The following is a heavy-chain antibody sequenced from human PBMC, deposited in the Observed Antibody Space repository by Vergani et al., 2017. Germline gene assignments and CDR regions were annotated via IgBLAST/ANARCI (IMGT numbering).Heavy chain of an antibody. D-gene: IGHD6-13*01. V-gene: IGHV1-18*01. CDR2: ISAYNGNT. CDR1: GYTFTSYG. Sequence: QVQLVQSGAEVKKPGASVKVSCKASGYTFTSYGISWVRQAPGQGLEWMGWISAYNGNTNYAQKLQGRVTMTTDTSTSTAYMELRSLRSDDTAVYYCASGAGGSSWYFPNYYYYYYMDVWGKGTTVTVSS. CDR3: ASGAGGSSWYFPNYYYYYYMDV. J-gene: IGHJ6*03.